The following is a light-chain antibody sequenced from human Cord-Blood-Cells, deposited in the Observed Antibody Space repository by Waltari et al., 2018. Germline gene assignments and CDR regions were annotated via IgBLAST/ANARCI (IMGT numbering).Light chain of an antibody. V-gene: IGLV2-23*01. CDR3: CSYAGSSTSWV. Sequence: QSALTQPASVSGSPGQSITISCTGTSSDVCSYNLVSWYQQHPGKAPKLMIYEGSKRPSGVSNRFSGSKSGNTASLTISGLQAEDEADYYCCSYAGSSTSWVFGGGTKLTVL. CDR1: SSDVCSYNL. CDR2: EGS. J-gene: IGLJ3*02.